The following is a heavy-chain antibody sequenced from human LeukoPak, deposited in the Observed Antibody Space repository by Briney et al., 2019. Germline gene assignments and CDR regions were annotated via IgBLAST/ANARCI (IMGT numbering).Heavy chain of an antibody. D-gene: IGHD3-22*01. Sequence: GGSLRLSCAASGFTFNSYAMNWVRQAPGKGLEWVSAISDSGGSMYHADSMQGRFTISRDNAKNSLYLQMNSLRAEDTAVYYCAATMIVVAEQWGQGTLVTVSS. CDR3: AATMIVVAEQ. V-gene: IGHV3-21*01. CDR1: GFTFNSYA. CDR2: ISDSGGSM. J-gene: IGHJ4*02.